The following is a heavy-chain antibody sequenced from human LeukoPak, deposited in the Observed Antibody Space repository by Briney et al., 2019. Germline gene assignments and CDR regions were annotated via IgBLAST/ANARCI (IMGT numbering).Heavy chain of an antibody. J-gene: IGHJ3*02. Sequence: ASVKVSCKASGYTFSDYYINWVRQAPGQGLEWMGRVNPKSGDAKYGQKFQGRVTMTRDTSISTAYMEVNSLRSDDTAVYYCARDMEFIEVPGTPLRADALDIWGQGTLVTVSS. D-gene: IGHD6-19*01. CDR2: VNPKSGDA. V-gene: IGHV1-2*06. CDR3: ARDMEFIEVPGTPLRADALDI. CDR1: GYTFSDYY.